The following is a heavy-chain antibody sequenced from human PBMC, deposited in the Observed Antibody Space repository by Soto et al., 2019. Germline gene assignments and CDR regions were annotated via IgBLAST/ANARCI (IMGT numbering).Heavy chain of an antibody. Sequence: GGSLRLSCAASGFTFSSYAMHWVRQAPGKGLEWVAVISYDGSNKYYADSVKGRFTISRDNSKNTLYLQMNSLRAEDTAVYYCARDLESWFSSFGVVPMDVWGQGTTVTVSS. V-gene: IGHV3-30-3*01. CDR2: ISYDGSNK. J-gene: IGHJ6*02. CDR1: GFTFSSYA. D-gene: IGHD3-3*01. CDR3: ARDLESWFSSFGVVPMDV.